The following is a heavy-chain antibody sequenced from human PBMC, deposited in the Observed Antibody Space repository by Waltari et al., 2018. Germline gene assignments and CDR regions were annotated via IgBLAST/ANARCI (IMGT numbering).Heavy chain of an antibody. CDR1: GGSFSGYY. D-gene: IGHD4-4*01. J-gene: IGHJ4*02. V-gene: IGHV4-59*12. CDR2: ISGSSGST. Sequence: QVQLQESGPGLVKPSETLSLTCAVSGGSFSGYYWGWIRQPPGKVLEWIGYISGSSGSTDYNPSLTSRVTISRDTSKNQFSLKLSSVTAADTAVYYCARAGSNYGFDYWGQGVLVTVSS. CDR3: ARAGSNYGFDY.